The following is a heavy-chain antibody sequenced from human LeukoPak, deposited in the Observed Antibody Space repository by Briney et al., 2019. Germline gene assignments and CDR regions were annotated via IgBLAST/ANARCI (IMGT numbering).Heavy chain of an antibody. CDR1: GGSFSGYY. J-gene: IGHJ5*02. D-gene: IGHD6-19*01. Sequence: SETLSLTGAVSGGSFSGYYWSWIRQPPGKGLEWIGEINHSGSTNYNPSLKSRVTISVDTSKNQFSLKLSSVTAADTAVYYCARFSSGWYGWFDPWGQGTLVTVSS. CDR3: ARFSSGWYGWFDP. V-gene: IGHV4-34*01. CDR2: INHSGST.